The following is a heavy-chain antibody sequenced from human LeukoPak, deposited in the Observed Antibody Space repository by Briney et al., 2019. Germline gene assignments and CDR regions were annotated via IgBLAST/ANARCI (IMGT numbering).Heavy chain of an antibody. CDR2: ISGSGGST. CDR3: AKDVYSSSWYYFDY. J-gene: IGHJ4*02. D-gene: IGHD6-13*01. Sequence: GGSLRPSCAASGFTVSSNYMSWVRQAPGKGLEWVSAISGSGGSTYYADSVKGRFTISRDNSKNTLYLQMNSLRAEDTAVYYCAKDVYSSSWYYFDYWGQGTLVTVSS. V-gene: IGHV3-23*01. CDR1: GFTVSSNY.